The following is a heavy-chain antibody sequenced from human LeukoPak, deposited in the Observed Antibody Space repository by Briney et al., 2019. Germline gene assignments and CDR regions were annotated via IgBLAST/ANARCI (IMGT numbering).Heavy chain of an antibody. J-gene: IGHJ3*02. CDR2: INHSGSP. V-gene: IGHV4-34*01. CDR1: GGSFSGYY. CDR3: ARDHSDYYGSGSYRPIDAFDI. Sequence: SETLSLTCAVYGGSFSGYYWSWIRQPPGKGLEWIGEINHSGSPNYNPSLKSRVTISIDTSKNQFSLKLSPVTAADTAVYYCARDHSDYYGSGSYRPIDAFDIWGQGTMVTVSS. D-gene: IGHD3-10*01.